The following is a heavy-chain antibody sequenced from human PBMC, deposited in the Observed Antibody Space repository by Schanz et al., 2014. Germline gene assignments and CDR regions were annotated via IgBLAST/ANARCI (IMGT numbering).Heavy chain of an antibody. CDR1: GFTFSAYA. D-gene: IGHD6-6*01. Sequence: ELQLLESGGGLVQPGGSLRLSCAASGFTFSAYAMTWVRRAPGKGLEWVSSISSTSSYIFYADSVKGRFTISRDNAKNSLYLQMNSLRAEDTAVYYCVPMSIAAHWGQGTLVTVSS. V-gene: IGHV3-21*01. J-gene: IGHJ4*02. CDR3: VPMSIAAH. CDR2: ISSTSSYI.